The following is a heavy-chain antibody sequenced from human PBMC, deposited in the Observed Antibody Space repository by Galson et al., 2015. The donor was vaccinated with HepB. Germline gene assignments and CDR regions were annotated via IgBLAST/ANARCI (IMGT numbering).Heavy chain of an antibody. Sequence: SLRLSCAASGFTFSSYAMSWVRQAPGKGLEWVSAFSSSGGSTYYADSVKGRFTVSRDNAKNSLYLHMNSLRVEDTAVYYCARERADYYDMSGYQDAFDIWGQGTTVTVS. CDR1: GFTFSSYA. CDR2: FSSSGGST. V-gene: IGHV3-23*01. D-gene: IGHD3-22*01. J-gene: IGHJ3*02. CDR3: ARERADYYDMSGYQDAFDI.